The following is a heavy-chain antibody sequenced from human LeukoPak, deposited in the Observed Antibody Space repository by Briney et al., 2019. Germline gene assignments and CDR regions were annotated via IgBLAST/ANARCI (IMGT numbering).Heavy chain of an antibody. V-gene: IGHV4-34*01. CDR2: INHSGST. CDR3: ARLHLVSSGWYPMADS. J-gene: IGHJ4*02. D-gene: IGHD6-19*01. Sequence: SETLSLTCAVYGGSFSGYYWSWIRQPPGRGLEWIGEINHSGSTNYTPSLKSRVTISVDTSKNQFSLKLSSVTAADTAVYYCARLHLVSSGWYPMADSWGQGTLVTVSS. CDR1: GGSFSGYY.